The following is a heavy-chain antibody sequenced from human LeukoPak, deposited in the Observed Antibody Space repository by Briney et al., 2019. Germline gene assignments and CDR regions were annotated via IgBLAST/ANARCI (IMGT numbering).Heavy chain of an antibody. V-gene: IGHV3-23*01. CDR3: VVGATTDYFDY. CDR2: ISGSGGST. CDR1: GFTFISYA. Sequence: GGSLRLSCAASGFTFISYAMSWVRQAPGKGLEWVSAISGSGGSTYYADSVKGRFTISRDNSKNTLYLQMNSMRAEDTAVYYCVVGATTDYFDYWGQGTLVTVYS. D-gene: IGHD1-26*01. J-gene: IGHJ4*02.